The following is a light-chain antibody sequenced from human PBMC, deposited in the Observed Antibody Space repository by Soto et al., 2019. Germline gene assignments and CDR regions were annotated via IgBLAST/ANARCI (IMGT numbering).Light chain of an antibody. J-gene: IGKJ2*01. CDR1: QSIDRR. V-gene: IGKV1-5*01. Sequence: DIQMTQSPSTLSASVRDRVTITCRASQSIDRRLAWYQKKPGKAPNLGIYDASTLESGDPARFSGSGSGTEFTLTISSLQPDDSSTYYCQQYFPFPHTCGRGTTLQIK. CDR2: DAS. CDR3: QQYFPFPHT.